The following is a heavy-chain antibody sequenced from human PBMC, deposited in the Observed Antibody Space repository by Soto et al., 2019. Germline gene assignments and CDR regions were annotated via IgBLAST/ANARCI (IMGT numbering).Heavy chain of an antibody. CDR2: IYYSGST. D-gene: IGHD3-3*01. Sequence: NPXGTLSLTCTVSGGSISSYYWSWIRQPPGKGLEWIGYIYYSGSTNYNPSLKSRVTISVDTSKNQFSLKLSSVTAADTAVYYCARQIGDFWSGSYYFDYWGQGTLVTVSS. CDR3: ARQIGDFWSGSYYFDY. CDR1: GGSISSYY. V-gene: IGHV4-59*01. J-gene: IGHJ4*02.